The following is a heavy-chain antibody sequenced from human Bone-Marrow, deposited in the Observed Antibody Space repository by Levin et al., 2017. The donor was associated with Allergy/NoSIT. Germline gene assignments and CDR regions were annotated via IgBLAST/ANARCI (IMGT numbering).Heavy chain of an antibody. J-gene: IGHJ3*01. CDR3: ARDRSGSYYTVDL. CDR2: ISNNGRT. CDR1: GGSISSFF. D-gene: IGHD1-26*01. Sequence: SETLSLTCNVSGGSISSFFWSWIRQTPGKGLEWIGYISNNGRTNYNPSLKSRVTISIDKSKNHLTLKLTSVTAADTAVYYCARDRSGSYYTVDLWGQGTKVSVYS. V-gene: IGHV4-59*01.